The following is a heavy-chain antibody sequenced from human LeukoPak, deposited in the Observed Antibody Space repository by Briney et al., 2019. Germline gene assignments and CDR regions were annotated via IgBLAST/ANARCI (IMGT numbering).Heavy chain of an antibody. V-gene: IGHV4-34*01. Sequence: SSETLSLTCAVYGGSFSGYYWSWIRQPPGKGLEWIGEINHSGSTNYNPSLKSRVTISVDTSKNQFSLKLSSVTAADTAVYYCARASSGSSSSPDYWGQGTLVTVSS. J-gene: IGHJ4*02. CDR3: ARASSGSSSSPDY. D-gene: IGHD3-10*01. CDR2: INHSGST. CDR1: GGSFSGYY.